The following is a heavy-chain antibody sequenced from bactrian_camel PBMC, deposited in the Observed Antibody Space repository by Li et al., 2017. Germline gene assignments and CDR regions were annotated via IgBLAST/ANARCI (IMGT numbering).Heavy chain of an antibody. V-gene: IGHV3S26*01. Sequence: HVQLVESGGGSVQAGGSLRLSCLASGYTSSSYLMGWFRQAPGKEREGGACIDSAGKTTYADSVKGRFTISKENAKNTLWLQMNNLSPEYSAMYFCAATSQPFRLLDRLPPRSEYQYWGQGTQVTVS. D-gene: IGHD1*01. CDR2: IDSAGKT. CDR1: GYTSSSYL. J-gene: IGHJ4*01. CDR3: AATSQPFRLLDRLPPRSEYQY.